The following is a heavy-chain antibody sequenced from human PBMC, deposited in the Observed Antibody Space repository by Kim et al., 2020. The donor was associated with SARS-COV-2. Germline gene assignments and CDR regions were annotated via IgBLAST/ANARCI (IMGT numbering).Heavy chain of an antibody. V-gene: IGHV3-21*01. CDR1: GFTFSSYS. D-gene: IGHD5-12*01. Sequence: GGSLRLSCAASGFTFSSYSMNWVRQAPGKGLEWVSSISSSSSYIYYADSVKGRFTISRDNAKNSLYLQMNSLRAEDTAVYYCARAPRAAPDQIVATMTGDYYFDYWGQGTLVTVSS. J-gene: IGHJ4*02. CDR3: ARAPRAAPDQIVATMTGDYYFDY. CDR2: ISSSSSYI.